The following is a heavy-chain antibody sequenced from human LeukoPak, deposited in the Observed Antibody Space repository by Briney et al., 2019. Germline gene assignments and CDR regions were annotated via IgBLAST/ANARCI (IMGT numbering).Heavy chain of an antibody. Sequence: SVKVSCRASGGTFSSYAISWVRQAPGQGLEWMGGIIPIFGTANYAQKFQGRVTITTDESTSTAYMELSSLRSEDTAVYYCARAETRYSSSWYAHYWGQGTLVTVSS. CDR2: IIPIFGTA. CDR1: GGTFSSYA. J-gene: IGHJ4*02. D-gene: IGHD6-13*01. V-gene: IGHV1-69*05. CDR3: ARAETRYSSSWYAHY.